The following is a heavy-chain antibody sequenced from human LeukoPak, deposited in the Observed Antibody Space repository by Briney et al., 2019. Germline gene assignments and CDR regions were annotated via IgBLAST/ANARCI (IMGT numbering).Heavy chain of an antibody. J-gene: IGHJ3*02. CDR1: GGSISSGDYY. CDR3: ARDRWEPLRGPMRFGI. CDR2: IYHSGST. D-gene: IGHD1-26*01. V-gene: IGHV4-61*08. Sequence: SQTLSLTCTVSGGSISSGDYYWSWIRQPPGKGLEWLGYIYHSGSTNYNPSLKSRLTISVDTSKSQFSLNLSSVTAADTAVYYCARDRWEPLRGPMRFGIWGQGTMVTVSS.